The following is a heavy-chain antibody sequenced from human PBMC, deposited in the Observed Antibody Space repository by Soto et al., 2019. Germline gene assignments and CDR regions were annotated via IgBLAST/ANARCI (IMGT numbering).Heavy chain of an antibody. Sequence: PGGSLRLCCAASGSTFSTFVMNWVRLAPGKGLEWVSTISGTGISTYYADSVKGRFTISRDNSKNTLYLQMNSLRAEDAAVYYSARKPTGSTWFDPWGQGT. CDR2: ISGTGIST. V-gene: IGHV3-23*01. CDR1: GSTFSTFV. J-gene: IGHJ5*02. CDR3: ARKPTGSTWFDP.